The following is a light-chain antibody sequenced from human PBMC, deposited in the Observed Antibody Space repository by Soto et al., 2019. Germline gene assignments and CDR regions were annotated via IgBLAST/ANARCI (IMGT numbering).Light chain of an antibody. J-gene: IGLJ1*01. CDR3: SSYTNDKSYV. CDR2: AVT. Sequence: QSALTQPASVSGSSGQSITISCTGTSSDVGAFNYVSWYQQHPGKAPKLMISAVTNRPSGVSNRFSGSKSGNTASLTISGLQAEYEADYYCSSYTNDKSYVFGTGTKVTVL. V-gene: IGLV2-14*03. CDR1: SSDVGAFNY.